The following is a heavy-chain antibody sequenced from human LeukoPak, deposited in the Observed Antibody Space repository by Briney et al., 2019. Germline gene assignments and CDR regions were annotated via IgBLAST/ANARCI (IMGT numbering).Heavy chain of an antibody. CDR2: ISSNGGST. V-gene: IGHV3-64D*06. CDR1: GFTFSSYA. D-gene: IGHD6-13*01. Sequence: GGSLRLSCSASGFTFSSYAMHWVRQAPGKGLEYVLAISSNGGSTYYADSVKGRFTISRDNSKNTLYLQMSSLRAEDTAVYYCVGGSSWSAHFDYWGQGTLVTVSS. J-gene: IGHJ4*02. CDR3: VGGSSWSAHFDY.